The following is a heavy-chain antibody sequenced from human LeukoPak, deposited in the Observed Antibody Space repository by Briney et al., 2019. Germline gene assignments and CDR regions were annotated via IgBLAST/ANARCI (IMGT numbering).Heavy chain of an antibody. Sequence: GGSLRLSCATSGFTFNDYYLSWIRQAPGKGLEWVSYISSSGNTIYADSVKGRFTISRDNAKKSLYLQMNSLRDEDTAVYYCARGAYSDSSGYYCWGQGTLVTVSS. V-gene: IGHV3-11*01. D-gene: IGHD3-22*01. CDR2: ISSSGNTI. CDR3: ARGAYSDSSGYYC. J-gene: IGHJ4*02. CDR1: GFTFNDYY.